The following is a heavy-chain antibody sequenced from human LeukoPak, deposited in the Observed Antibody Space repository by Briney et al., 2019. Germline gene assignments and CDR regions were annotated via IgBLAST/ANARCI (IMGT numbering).Heavy chain of an antibody. CDR2: ISAYNGNT. Sequence: ASVKVSCKASGYTFTSYGISWVRQAPGQGLEWMGWISAYNGNTNYAQKLQGRVTMTTDTSTSTAYMELRSLRSDDTAVYYCAREVDTAMVLGVGTFDYWGQGTLVTASS. D-gene: IGHD5-18*01. CDR1: GYTFTSYG. J-gene: IGHJ4*02. CDR3: AREVDTAMVLGVGTFDY. V-gene: IGHV1-18*01.